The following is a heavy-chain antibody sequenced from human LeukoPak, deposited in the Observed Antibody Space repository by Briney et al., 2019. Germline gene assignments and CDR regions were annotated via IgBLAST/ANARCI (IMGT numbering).Heavy chain of an antibody. CDR3: ARGVNEYSSSWFDP. CDR1: GYSISSGYY. D-gene: IGHD6-6*01. CDR2: IYYSGST. Sequence: PSETLSLTCTVSGYSISSGYYWGWIRQPPGKGLEWIGSIYYSGSTYYNPSLKSRVTISVDTSKNQFSLKLSSVTAADTAVYYCARGVNEYSSSWFDPWGQGTLVTVSS. J-gene: IGHJ5*02. V-gene: IGHV4-38-2*02.